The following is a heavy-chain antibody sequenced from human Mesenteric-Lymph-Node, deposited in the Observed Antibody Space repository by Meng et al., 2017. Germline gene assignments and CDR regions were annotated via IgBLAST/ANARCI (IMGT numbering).Heavy chain of an antibody. V-gene: IGHV3-48*03. CDR3: ARVPKWIQLPYFDY. Sequence: GESLKISCAASGFTFSSYEMNWVRQAPGKGLEWVSYISSSGSTIYYADSVKGRFTISRDNAKNSLYLQMNSLRAEDTAVYYCARVPKWIQLPYFDYWGQGTLVTVSS. CDR1: GFTFSSYE. J-gene: IGHJ4*02. CDR2: ISSSGSTI. D-gene: IGHD5-18*01.